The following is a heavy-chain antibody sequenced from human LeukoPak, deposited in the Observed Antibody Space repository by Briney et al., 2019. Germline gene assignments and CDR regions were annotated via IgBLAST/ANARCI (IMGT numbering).Heavy chain of an antibody. CDR3: AKHYGSGTYYNYFTY. D-gene: IGHD3-10*01. V-gene: IGHV3-23*01. Sequence: PGGSLGLSCAASGFSFSSYALSWVRQAPGRGLEWVSAISDSGGRTYYADFVKGRFTISRDNSENTLFLQMSSLRAEDTATYYCAKHYGSGTYYNYFTYCGQGTLVSVSS. J-gene: IGHJ4*02. CDR1: GFSFSSYA. CDR2: ISDSGGRT.